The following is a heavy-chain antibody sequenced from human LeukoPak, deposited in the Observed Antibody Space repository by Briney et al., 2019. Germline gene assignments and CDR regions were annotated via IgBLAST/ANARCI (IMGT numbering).Heavy chain of an antibody. CDR3: ARDHRSGSSFDY. V-gene: IGHV1-18*01. CDR1: GYTFTCYG. J-gene: IGHJ4*02. D-gene: IGHD1-26*01. Sequence: ASVKVSCKASGYTFTCYGISWVRQAPGQGLEWMGWISAYNGNTNYAQKLQGRVTMTTDTSTSTAYMELRSLRSDDTAVYYCARDHRSGSSFDYWGQGTLVTVSS. CDR2: ISAYNGNT.